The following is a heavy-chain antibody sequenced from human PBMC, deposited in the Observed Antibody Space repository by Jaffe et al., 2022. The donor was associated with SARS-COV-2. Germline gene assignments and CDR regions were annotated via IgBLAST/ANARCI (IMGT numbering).Heavy chain of an antibody. J-gene: IGHJ6*03. D-gene: IGHD6-13*01. Sequence: EVQLVESGGGLVQPGGSLRLSCAASGFTFSSYAMSWVRQAPGKGLEWVSAISGSGGSTYYADSVKGRFTISRDNSKNTLYLQMNSLRAEDTAVYYCAKGGSSWSIGGMYVYYYYMDVWGKGTTVTVSS. V-gene: IGHV3-23*04. CDR1: GFTFSSYA. CDR2: ISGSGGST. CDR3: AKGGSSWSIGGMYVYYYYMDV.